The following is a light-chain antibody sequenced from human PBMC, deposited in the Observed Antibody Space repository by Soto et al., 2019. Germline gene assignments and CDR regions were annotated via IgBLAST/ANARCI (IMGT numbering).Light chain of an antibody. CDR1: QSLTNSF. J-gene: IGKJ5*01. CDR2: DTS. CDR3: QQYGTSEII. Sequence: EFVLPQSPGTLSLSPGERATVSCRASQSLTNSFIAWYQQKPGQAPRLLIYDTSSRASGIPDRFSGSGSGTDFTLTISRLETEDFAVFYCQQYGTSEIIFGQGTRLEI. V-gene: IGKV3-20*01.